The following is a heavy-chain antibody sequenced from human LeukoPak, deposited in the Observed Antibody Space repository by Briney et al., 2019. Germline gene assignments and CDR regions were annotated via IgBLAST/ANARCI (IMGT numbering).Heavy chain of an antibody. V-gene: IGHV3-7*01. J-gene: IGHJ4*02. CDR2: IKQDGSEK. CDR3: ATSREVLLWFGELY. CDR1: GFTFSSYW. Sequence: AGGSLRLSCAASGFTFSSYWMSWVRQAPGKGLEWVADIKQDGSEKYYVDSVKGRFTISRDNAKNSLYLQMNSLRAEDTAVYYCATSREVLLWFGELYWGQGTLVTVSS. D-gene: IGHD3-10*01.